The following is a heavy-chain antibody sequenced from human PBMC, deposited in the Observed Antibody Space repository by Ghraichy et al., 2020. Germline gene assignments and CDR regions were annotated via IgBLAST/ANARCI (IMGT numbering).Heavy chain of an antibody. Sequence: SLNISCGASGFTFSSFGMHWVRQAPGKGLEWVAYIGYDGINKYYADSVKGRFTISRDNSKNTVYLQMTSLRAEDTAVYSCARDYTGIYYIAYWGQGTLVTVSS. CDR1: GFTFSSFG. CDR3: ARDYTGIYYIAY. V-gene: IGHV3-30*02. CDR2: IGYDGINK. D-gene: IGHD1-26*01. J-gene: IGHJ4*02.